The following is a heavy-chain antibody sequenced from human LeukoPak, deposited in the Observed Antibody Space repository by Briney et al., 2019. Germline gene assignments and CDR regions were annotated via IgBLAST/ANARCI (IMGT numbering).Heavy chain of an antibody. CDR3: ARETTGAYNWFDP. Sequence: GGSLRLSCAASGFTVSSNYMSLVCQAPGKGLEWVSVIYSGGSTYYADSVEGRFTISRDNSKNTLYLQMNSLRAEDTAVYYCARETTGAYNWFDPWGQGTLVTVSS. CDR1: GFTVSSNY. V-gene: IGHV3-53*01. D-gene: IGHD1-1*01. J-gene: IGHJ5*02. CDR2: IYSGGST.